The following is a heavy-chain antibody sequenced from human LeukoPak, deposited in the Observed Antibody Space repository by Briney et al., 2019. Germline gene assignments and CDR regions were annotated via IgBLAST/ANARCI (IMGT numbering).Heavy chain of an antibody. V-gene: IGHV4-39*07. CDR3: ARGTLYCSSTSCYTGWFDP. J-gene: IGHJ5*02. Sequence: SETLSLTCTVSGGSISSSSYYWGWIRQPPGKGLEWIGSIYYSGSTYYNPSLKSRVTISVDTSKNHFSLKLSSVPAADTAVYHCARGTLYCSSTSCYTGWFDPWGQGTRVTVSS. CDR2: IYYSGST. CDR1: GGSISSSSYY. D-gene: IGHD2-2*02.